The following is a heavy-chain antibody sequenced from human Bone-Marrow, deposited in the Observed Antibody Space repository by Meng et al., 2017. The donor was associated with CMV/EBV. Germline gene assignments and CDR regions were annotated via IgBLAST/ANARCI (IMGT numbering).Heavy chain of an antibody. CDR3: ARDLRFLEWLLSWGYYYYGMDV. Sequence: GESLKISCAASGFTFSSYSMNWVRQAPGKGLEWVSSISSSSSYIYYADSVKGRFTIPRDNAKNSLYLQMNSLRAENTAVYYCARDLRFLEWLLSWGYYYYGMDVWVQGPTVTVSS. V-gene: IGHV3-21*01. J-gene: IGHJ6*02. CDR2: ISSSSSYI. D-gene: IGHD3-3*01. CDR1: GFTFSSYS.